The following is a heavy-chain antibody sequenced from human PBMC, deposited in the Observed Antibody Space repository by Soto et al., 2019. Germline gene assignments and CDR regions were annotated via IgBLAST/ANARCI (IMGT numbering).Heavy chain of an antibody. D-gene: IGHD2-15*01. V-gene: IGHV1-18*01. CDR3: AGCSGGSCYLYGFDP. J-gene: IGHJ5*02. CDR1: GSTFPSYG. Sequence: ASVPVSCQASGSTFPSYGGIWVRQAPGQGLEWMGWISAYNGNTNYAQKLQGRVTMTTDTSTSTAYMELRSLRSDDTAVYYCAGCSGGSCYLYGFDPWGQGTLVTVSS. CDR2: ISAYNGNT.